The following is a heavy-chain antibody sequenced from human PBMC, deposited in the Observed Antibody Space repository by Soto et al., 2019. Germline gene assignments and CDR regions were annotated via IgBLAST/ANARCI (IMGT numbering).Heavy chain of an antibody. CDR2: IYSGGTT. V-gene: IGHV3-66*04. Sequence: GGSLRLSCAASGFTVSSNYMSWVRQAPGKGLEWVSLIYSGGTTYYADSVKGRFTISRDNSKNTLFLQMNSLRAEDTAIYYCARHHDSWGQGTLVTVSS. J-gene: IGHJ4*02. CDR1: GFTVSSNY. CDR3: ARHHDS.